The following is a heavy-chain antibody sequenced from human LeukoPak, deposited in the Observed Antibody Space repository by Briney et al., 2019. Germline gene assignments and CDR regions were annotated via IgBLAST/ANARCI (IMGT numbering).Heavy chain of an antibody. CDR2: IIPIFGTA. J-gene: IGHJ1*01. D-gene: IGHD6-19*01. CDR1: GGTFSSYA. Sequence: GASVKVSCKASGGTFSSYAISWVRQAPGQGLEWMGGIIPIFGTANYAQKFQGRVTITADESTSTAYMELSSLRSEDTAVYYCARPTVGYSSAEYFQHWGQGTLVTVSS. V-gene: IGHV1-69*13. CDR3: ARPTVGYSSAEYFQH.